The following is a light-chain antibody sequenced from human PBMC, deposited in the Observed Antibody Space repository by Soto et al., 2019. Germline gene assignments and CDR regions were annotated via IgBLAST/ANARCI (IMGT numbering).Light chain of an antibody. CDR1: QNIRSS. J-gene: IGKJ2*01. V-gene: IGKV3-15*01. CDR2: DAS. CDR3: QQYDISPTYT. Sequence: EVVMTQSPASLSASPGERVTLSCRASQNIRSSLAWYQQRPGQAPRLLIYDASTRATGIPPRFSGGGSGTEFTVTISSLQSEDSAIYYCQQYDISPTYTFGQGTKVDIK.